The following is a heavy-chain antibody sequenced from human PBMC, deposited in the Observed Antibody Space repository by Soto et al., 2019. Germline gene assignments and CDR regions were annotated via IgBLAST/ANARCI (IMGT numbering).Heavy chain of an antibody. CDR3: ARQGINDYIWGSYRPRRVAFDS. CDR2: IYYSGST. CDR1: GGSISSSSYY. Sequence: SETLSLTCTVSGGSISSSSYYWGWIRQPPGKGLEWIGSIYYSGSTYYNPSRKSRVTISVDTSRNQFSLKLSSVTAADTAVYYCARQGINDYIWGSYRPRRVAFDSWGQGTMVTVSS. D-gene: IGHD3-16*02. V-gene: IGHV4-39*01. J-gene: IGHJ3*02.